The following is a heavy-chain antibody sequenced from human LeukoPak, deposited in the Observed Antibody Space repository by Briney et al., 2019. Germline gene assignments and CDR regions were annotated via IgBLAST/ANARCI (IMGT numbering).Heavy chain of an antibody. J-gene: IGHJ4*02. V-gene: IGHV3-48*03. CDR3: ASAGYCSSTSCYRETYFDY. CDR1: GFTFSSYE. Sequence: AGGSLRLSCAASGFTFSSYEMNWVRQAPGKGPEWVSYISSSGSSIYYADSVKGRFTISRDNAKNSLYLQMNSLRAEDTAVYYCASAGYCSSTSCYRETYFDYWGQGTLVTVSS. D-gene: IGHD2-2*01. CDR2: ISSSGSSI.